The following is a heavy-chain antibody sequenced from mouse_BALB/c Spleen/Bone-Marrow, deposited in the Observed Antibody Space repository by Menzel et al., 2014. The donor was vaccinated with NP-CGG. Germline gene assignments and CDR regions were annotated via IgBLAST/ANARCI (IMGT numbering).Heavy chain of an antibody. V-gene: IGHV14-3*02. D-gene: IGHD2-14*01. J-gene: IGHJ3*01. Sequence: EVKLEESGAELVKPGASVKLSCTASGSNIKDTYMHWVKQRPEQGLEWIGRIDPANGNTKYDPKFQGKATITADTSSNTAYLQLSSLTSEDTAVYYCAAYYRYLAWFAYWGQGTLVTVSA. CDR1: GSNIKDTY. CDR3: AAYYRYLAWFAY. CDR2: IDPANGNT.